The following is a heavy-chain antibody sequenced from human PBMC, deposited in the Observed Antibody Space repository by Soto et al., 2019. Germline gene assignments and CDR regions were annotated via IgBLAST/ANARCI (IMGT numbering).Heavy chain of an antibody. J-gene: IGHJ4*02. Sequence: GGSLRLSCAASGFTFSSYGMHWVRQAPGKGLEWVAVISYDGSNKYYADSVKGRFTISRDNSKNTLYLQMNSLRAEDTAVYYCAKDGGSSGYVILDYWGQGTLVTVSS. CDR2: ISYDGSNK. CDR3: AKDGGSSGYVILDY. D-gene: IGHD3-22*01. CDR1: GFTFSSYG. V-gene: IGHV3-30*18.